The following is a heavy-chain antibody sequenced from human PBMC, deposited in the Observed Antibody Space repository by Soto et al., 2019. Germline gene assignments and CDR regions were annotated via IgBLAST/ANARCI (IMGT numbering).Heavy chain of an antibody. CDR2: IYYIGST. J-gene: IGHJ4*02. CDR3: ARRYGYSFDY. D-gene: IGHD1-1*01. CDR1: GGSISSYY. V-gene: IGHV4-59*08. Sequence: SETLSLTCTVSGGSISSYYWSWIRQPPGKGLEWIGYIYYIGSTNYNPSLKSRVTISVDTPKNQFSLKLSSVTAADTAVYYCARRYGYSFDYWGQGTLVTVSS.